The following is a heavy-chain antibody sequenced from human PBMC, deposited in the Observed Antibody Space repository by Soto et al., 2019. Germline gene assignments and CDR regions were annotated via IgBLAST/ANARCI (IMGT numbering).Heavy chain of an antibody. CDR3: ARDLLSITMVRGVSSYYYYGMDV. D-gene: IGHD3-10*01. CDR1: GGSSSSYY. J-gene: IGHJ6*02. Sequence: PSETLSLTCTVAGGSSSSYYWSWIRQPPGKGLEWIGYIYYSGSTNYNPSLKSRVTISVDTSKNQFSLKLSSVTAADTAVYYCARDLLSITMVRGVSSYYYYGMDVWGQGTTVTVSS. V-gene: IGHV4-59*01. CDR2: IYYSGST.